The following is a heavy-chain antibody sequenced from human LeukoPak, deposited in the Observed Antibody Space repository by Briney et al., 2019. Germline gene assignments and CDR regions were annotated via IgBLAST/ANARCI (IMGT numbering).Heavy chain of an antibody. CDR3: ARDDRGYYGSGSSDMDV. D-gene: IGHD3-10*01. Sequence: GGSLRLSCAASGFTFSSYAMSWVRQAPGKGLEWVSAISGSGGSTYYADSVKGRFTISRDNSKNTLYLQMNSLRAEDTAVYYCARDDRGYYGSGSSDMDVWGKGTTVTISS. CDR1: GFTFSSYA. J-gene: IGHJ6*03. CDR2: ISGSGGST. V-gene: IGHV3-23*01.